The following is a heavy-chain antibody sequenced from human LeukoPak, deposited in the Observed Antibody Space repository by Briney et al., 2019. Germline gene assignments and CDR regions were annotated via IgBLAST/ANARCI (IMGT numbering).Heavy chain of an antibody. CDR1: GYTFTSYY. J-gene: IGHJ4*02. Sequence: ASVKVSCKASGYTFTSYYMHWVRQAPGQGLEWMGIINPSGGSTSYAQKFQGRVTMTRDTSTSTVYMELSSLRSEGTAVYYCARASYVDYYGSGSPVSFDYWGQGTLVTVSS. D-gene: IGHD3-10*01. V-gene: IGHV1-46*01. CDR3: ARASYVDYYGSGSPVSFDY. CDR2: INPSGGST.